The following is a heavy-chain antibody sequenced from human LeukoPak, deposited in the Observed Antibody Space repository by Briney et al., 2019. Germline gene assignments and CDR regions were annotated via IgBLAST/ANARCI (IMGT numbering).Heavy chain of an antibody. CDR1: GGSISSSNW. J-gene: IGHJ3*02. Sequence: SETLSLTCAVSGGSISSSNWWSWVRQPPGKGLEWIGEIYHSGSTNYNPSLKSRVTISVDKSKNQFSLKLSPVTAADTAVYYCARDEIAVAAKGAFDIWGQGTMVTVSS. CDR3: ARDEIAVAAKGAFDI. V-gene: IGHV4-4*02. D-gene: IGHD6-19*01. CDR2: IYHSGST.